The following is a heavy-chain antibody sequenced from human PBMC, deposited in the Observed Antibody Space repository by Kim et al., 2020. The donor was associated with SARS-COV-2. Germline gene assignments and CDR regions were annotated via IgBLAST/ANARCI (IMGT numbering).Heavy chain of an antibody. Sequence: SVKVSCKASGGTFSSYAISWVRQAPGQGLEWLGGIIPIFGTANYAQKFQGRVMITSDESTSTAYMELSSLRFEDTAVYYCAVCQYYVFWSGYGEYYYYYYMGGWGKGATVTVSS. CDR1: GGTFSSYA. D-gene: IGHD3-3*01. V-gene: IGHV1-69*13. J-gene: IGHJ6*03. CDR3: AVCQYYVFWSGYGEYYYYYYMGG. CDR2: IIPIFGTA.